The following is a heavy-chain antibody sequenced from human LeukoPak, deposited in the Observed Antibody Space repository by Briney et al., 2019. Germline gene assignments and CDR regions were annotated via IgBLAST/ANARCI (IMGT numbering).Heavy chain of an antibody. CDR1: GGSISSGGYY. J-gene: IGHJ4*02. CDR3: ARVVVAATHYFDY. D-gene: IGHD2-15*01. V-gene: IGHV4-31*03. Sequence: PSETLSLTCTVSGGSISSGGYYWSWIRQHPGKGLEWIGYIYYSGSTYYNPSLKSRVTISVDTSKNQFSLKLSSVTAADTAVYYCARVVVAATHYFDYWGQGTLVTVSS. CDR2: IYYSGST.